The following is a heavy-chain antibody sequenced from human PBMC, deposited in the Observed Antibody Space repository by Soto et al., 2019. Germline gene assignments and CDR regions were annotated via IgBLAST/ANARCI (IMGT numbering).Heavy chain of an antibody. CDR3: ARDRVPKRSGFFPFAY. CDR1: GYTFNIYG. Sequence: QIQLVQSGAEVKKPWASLKVSCKASGYTFNIYGINGVRQAPGQGLEWMGWISAFNGKTNYAQNVQGIVTITTDTSTSTACVELRSLRSDDTVVSVCARDRVPKRSGFFPFAYWGHGTLVTVSS. D-gene: IGHD3-22*01. V-gene: IGHV1-18*01. CDR2: ISAFNGKT. J-gene: IGHJ4*01.